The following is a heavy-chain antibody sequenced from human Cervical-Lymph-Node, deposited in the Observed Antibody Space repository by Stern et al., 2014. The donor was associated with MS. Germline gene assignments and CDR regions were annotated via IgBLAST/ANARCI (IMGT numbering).Heavy chain of an antibody. J-gene: IGHJ4*02. Sequence: QLQLQESGPGLVKPSQTLSLTCTVSGGSISSGRYYWSWIRQHPGKGLEWIGYIHYSGSTYYNPSLKSRVSISVDTSENQFSLKVSSVTAADTALYYCARSDRLWGSFDYWGQGTLVTVSS. CDR1: GGSISSGRYY. CDR2: IHYSGST. D-gene: IGHD3-16*01. CDR3: ARSDRLWGSFDY. V-gene: IGHV4-31*02.